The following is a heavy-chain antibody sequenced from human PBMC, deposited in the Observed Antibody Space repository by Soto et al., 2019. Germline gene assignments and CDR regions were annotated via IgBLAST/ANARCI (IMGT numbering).Heavy chain of an antibody. CDR2: INAGNGNP. J-gene: IGHJ6*02. CDR1: GYTFTDHA. V-gene: IGHV1-3*01. D-gene: IGHD3-3*01. CDR3: ARGTYDFWKRSYYYPMDV. Sequence: QVQLVQSGAEVKKPGASVRISCKPSGYTFTDHAVHWVRQAPGQRLEWLGWINAGNGNPKYSQRFQGRVTITRDTSASTAYMELSSLRSEDTAVYYCARGTYDFWKRSYYYPMDVWGQGTTVTVSS.